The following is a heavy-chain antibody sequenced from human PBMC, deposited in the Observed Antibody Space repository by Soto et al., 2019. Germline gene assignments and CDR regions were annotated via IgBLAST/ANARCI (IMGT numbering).Heavy chain of an antibody. V-gene: IGHV1-18*01. CDR1: GYTFTSYG. D-gene: IGHD3-16*02. Sequence: GASVKVSCKASGYTFTSYGISWVRQAPGQGLEWMRWISAYNGNTNYAQKLQGRVTMTTDTSTSTAYMELRSLRSDDTAVYYCARDALYYYDYIWGSYRYTPYYFDYWGQGTLVTVSS. CDR2: ISAYNGNT. CDR3: ARDALYYYDYIWGSYRYTPYYFDY. J-gene: IGHJ4*02.